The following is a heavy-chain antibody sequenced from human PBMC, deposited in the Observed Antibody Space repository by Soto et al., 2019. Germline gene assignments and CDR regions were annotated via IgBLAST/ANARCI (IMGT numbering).Heavy chain of an antibody. Sequence: QVQLVQSGAEVKKPGASVKVSCKASGYTFTIYGITWVRQAPGEGLEWMGWISGYNGNTNYAQKFQGRVTMTTDTSTTTAYLELKSLRLDDTAVYYCARGDWGGEFDPWGQGTLVTVSS. J-gene: IGHJ5*02. V-gene: IGHV1-18*01. CDR2: ISGYNGNT. CDR1: GYTFTIYG. D-gene: IGHD7-27*01. CDR3: ARGDWGGEFDP.